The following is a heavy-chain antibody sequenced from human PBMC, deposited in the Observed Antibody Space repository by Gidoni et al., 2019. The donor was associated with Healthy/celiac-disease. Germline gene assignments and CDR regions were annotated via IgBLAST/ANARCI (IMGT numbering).Heavy chain of an antibody. CDR2: ISSSSSYI. D-gene: IGHD1-20*01. J-gene: IGHJ4*02. V-gene: IGHV3-21*01. Sequence: EVQLVESGGGLVKPGGSLRLSCAASGFTFSSYSMNWVRQGPGKGLEWVSSISSSSSYIYYADSVKGRFTISRDNAKNSLYLQMNSLRAEDTAVYYCASLSIIITASFDYWGQGTLVTVSS. CDR1: GFTFSSYS. CDR3: ASLSIIITASFDY.